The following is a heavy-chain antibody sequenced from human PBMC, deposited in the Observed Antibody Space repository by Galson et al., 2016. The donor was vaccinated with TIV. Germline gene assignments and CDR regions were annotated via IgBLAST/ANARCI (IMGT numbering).Heavy chain of an antibody. CDR3: AKERNTAVDTHSSYYGLDV. Sequence: SVKVSCKASGYSFTGYYMRWVRQAPGQGLEWMGEIIPMFGTANYAQKFQGRVTITAAESTSTAYMELSSLRTEDTAVYYCAKERNTAVDTHSSYYGLDVWGQGTTVIVSS. J-gene: IGHJ6*02. CDR2: IIPMFGTA. V-gene: IGHV1-69*13. CDR1: GYSFTGYY. D-gene: IGHD5-18*01.